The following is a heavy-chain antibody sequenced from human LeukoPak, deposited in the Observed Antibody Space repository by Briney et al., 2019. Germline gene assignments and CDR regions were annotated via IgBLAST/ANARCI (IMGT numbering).Heavy chain of an antibody. CDR1: GFTFSSYW. J-gene: IGHJ3*02. D-gene: IGHD7-27*01. CDR2: IKQDGSEK. CDR3: ARGNWDDAFDI. Sequence: PGGSLRLSCAASGFTFSSYWMSWVRQAPGKGLEWVANIKQDGSEKYYVDSVKGRFTISRDNAKNSLYLQLNSLRAEDTAVYYCARGNWDDAFDIWGQGTMVTVSS. V-gene: IGHV3-7*01.